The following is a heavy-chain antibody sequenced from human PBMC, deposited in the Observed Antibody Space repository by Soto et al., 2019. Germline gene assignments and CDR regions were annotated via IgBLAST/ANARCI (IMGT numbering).Heavy chain of an antibody. J-gene: IGHJ4*02. Sequence: SETLSLTCSVSGFAISRGYYWSWVRQPPGKGLEWIGSIYPSVSSYHNPSLATRLRLSIDTSKNQFTLNLTSVTAADTALYFCAREKVGTTSFDNWDQGIQVTVS. CDR2: IYPSVSS. D-gene: IGHD1-1*01. V-gene: IGHV4-38-2*02. CDR3: AREKVGTTSFDN. CDR1: GFAISRGYY.